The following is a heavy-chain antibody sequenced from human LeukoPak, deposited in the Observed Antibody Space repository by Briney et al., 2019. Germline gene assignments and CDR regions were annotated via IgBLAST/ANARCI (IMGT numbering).Heavy chain of an antibody. CDR1: GFTFSSDA. V-gene: IGHV3-23*01. J-gene: IGHJ5*02. CDR2: ICGRGGRT. CDR3: ARDIRTLEHSDYYGWSDP. D-gene: IGHD4-11*01. Sequence: RGCLRVSCAASGFTFSSDAMSWVRQAPGEGLGWVSAICGRGGRTYFADSVKGPFTIARDNSKNTLYLQMNSLSAEDTAVYYCARDIRTLEHSDYYGWSDPWGQGTLVTVSS.